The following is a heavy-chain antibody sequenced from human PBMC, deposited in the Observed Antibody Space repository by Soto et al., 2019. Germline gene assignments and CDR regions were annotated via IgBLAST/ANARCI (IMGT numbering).Heavy chain of an antibody. V-gene: IGHV3-7*01. CDR2: IKQDGGEK. Sequence: EVQLVESGGGLVQPGGSLRLSCAVSEFTSSNKWMSCVRQAPGKGLEWVANIKQDGGEKYYVDSVRGRFSISRDNANNSLYLQMNSLRVEHTAFYYCVRLANRYFDLWGRGTLVTVSS. CDR3: VRLANRYFDL. J-gene: IGHJ2*01. CDR1: EFTSSNKW.